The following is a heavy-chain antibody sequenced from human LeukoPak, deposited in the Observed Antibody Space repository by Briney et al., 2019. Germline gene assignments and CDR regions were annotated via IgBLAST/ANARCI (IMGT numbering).Heavy chain of an antibody. V-gene: IGHV4-38-2*02. D-gene: IGHD2-21*02. J-gene: IGHJ2*01. CDR3: AREAKSPYCGGDCYRDWYFDL. CDR1: GYSISSGYY. CDR2: IYHSGST. Sequence: PSETLSLTCTVSGYSISSGYYWGWIRQPPGKGLEWIGSIYHSGSTYCNPSLKSRVTISVDTSKNQFSLKLSSVTAADTAVYYCAREAKSPYCGGDCYRDWYFDLWGRGTLVTVSS.